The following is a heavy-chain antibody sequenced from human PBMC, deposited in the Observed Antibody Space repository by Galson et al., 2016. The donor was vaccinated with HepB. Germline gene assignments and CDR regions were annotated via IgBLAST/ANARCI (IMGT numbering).Heavy chain of an antibody. CDR3: ARDFLFAHDL. V-gene: IGHV3-7*03. J-gene: IGHJ5*02. CDR1: GFTFSSYW. Sequence: SLRLSCATSGFTFSSYWMAWVRHTPSQGLERVANIKQDGSEEYYVDFVKGRFTISRDNAKNSLYLQMNSLRAEDTAVYYCARDFLFAHDLWGPGTLVTVSS. CDR2: IKQDGSEE. D-gene: IGHD3-3*01.